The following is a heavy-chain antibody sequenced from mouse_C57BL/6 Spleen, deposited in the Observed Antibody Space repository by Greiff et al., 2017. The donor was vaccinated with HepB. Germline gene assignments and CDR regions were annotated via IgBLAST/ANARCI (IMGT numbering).Heavy chain of an antibody. CDR1: GFTFSNYW. J-gene: IGHJ2*01. D-gene: IGHD3-3*01. Sequence: EVKVEESGGGLVQPGGSMKLSCVASGFTFSNYWMNWVRQSPEKGLEWVAQIRLKSDNYATHYAESVKGRFTISREDSKSSVYLQMNNLRAEDTGMYYCTGGDKDYWGQGTTLTVSS. CDR3: TGGDKDY. CDR2: IRLKSDNYAT. V-gene: IGHV6-3*01.